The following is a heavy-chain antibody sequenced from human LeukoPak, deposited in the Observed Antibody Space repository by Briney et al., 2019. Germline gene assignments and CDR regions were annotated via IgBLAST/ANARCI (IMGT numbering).Heavy chain of an antibody. CDR3: ARGRLKKYDFWSGYHDY. CDR1: GFTFSSYS. J-gene: IGHJ4*02. D-gene: IGHD3-3*01. Sequence: GGSLRLSCAASGFTFSSYSMNWVRQAPGKGLEWVSSITIGSSYIYYADSVKGRFTISRDNAKNSLYLQMNSLRAEDTAVYYCARGRLKKYDFWSGYHDYWGQGTLVTVSS. CDR2: ITIGSSYI. V-gene: IGHV3-21*01.